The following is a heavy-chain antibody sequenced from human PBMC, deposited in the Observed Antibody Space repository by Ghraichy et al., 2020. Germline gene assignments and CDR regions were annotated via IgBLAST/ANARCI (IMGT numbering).Heavy chain of an antibody. J-gene: IGHJ6*02. CDR3: ARQYYETKPMDV. Sequence: GGSLRLSCAASGFTFSSYAMHWVRQAPGKGLEWVAVISYDGSNKYYADSVKGRFTISRDNSKNTLYLQMNSLRAEDTAVYYCARQYYETKPMDVWGQGTTVTVSS. CDR1: GFTFSSYA. CDR2: ISYDGSNK. V-gene: IGHV3-30-3*01. D-gene: IGHD3-3*01.